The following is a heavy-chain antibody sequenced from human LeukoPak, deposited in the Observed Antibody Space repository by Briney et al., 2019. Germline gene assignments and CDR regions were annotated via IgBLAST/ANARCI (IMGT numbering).Heavy chain of an antibody. J-gene: IGHJ4*02. CDR1: GGSISSYY. CDR3: AREDWVFDY. Sequence: PSETLSLTCTVSGGSISSYYWTWIRQPPGKGLEWIGYIYYSGSTNYNSSLKSRVTISIDTSKNQFSLKLNSVTAADTAVYYCAREDWVFDYWGQGTLVTVSS. D-gene: IGHD3/OR15-3a*01. V-gene: IGHV4-59*01. CDR2: IYYSGST.